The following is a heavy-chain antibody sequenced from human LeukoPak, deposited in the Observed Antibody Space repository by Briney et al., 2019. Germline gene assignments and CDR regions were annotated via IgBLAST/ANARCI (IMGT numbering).Heavy chain of an antibody. CDR1: RYIFTSNT. V-gene: IGHV1-3*01. D-gene: IGHD2-21*02. CDR3: ARGYCGGDCSVDY. Sequence: ASVKVSCKASRYIFTSNTIHWVRQAPGQGLECMGWISPGNGNTKYSQKFQGRVTITRDTSASTAYMELSSLRSEDTAVYYCARGYCGGDCSVDYWGQGTLVTVSS. J-gene: IGHJ4*02. CDR2: ISPGNGNT.